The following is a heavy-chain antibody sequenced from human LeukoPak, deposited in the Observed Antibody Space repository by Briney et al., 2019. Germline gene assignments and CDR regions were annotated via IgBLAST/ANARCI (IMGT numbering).Heavy chain of an antibody. CDR1: GGSFSGYY. CDR3: AGSKEMATIGGRYFDY. V-gene: IGHV4-34*01. CDR2: INHSGST. J-gene: IGHJ4*02. Sequence: SETLSLTCAVYGGSFSGYYWSWIRQPPGKGLEWIGEINHSGSTNYNPSLKSRVTISVDTSKNQLSLKLSSVTAADTAVYYCAGSKEMATIGGRYFDYWGQGTLVTVSS. D-gene: IGHD5-24*01.